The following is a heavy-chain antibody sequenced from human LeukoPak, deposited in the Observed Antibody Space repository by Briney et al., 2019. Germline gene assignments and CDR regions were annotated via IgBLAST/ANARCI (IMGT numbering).Heavy chain of an antibody. CDR1: GSSISSYY. Sequence: SETLSLTCTFSGSSISSYYWSWIRQPAGKGLEWIGRIYTSGSTNYNPSLRGRVTMSVDTSKNQFSLKLRSVTAADTAVYYCARDLRTAAGTRGAYYYYGMDAWGQGTTVTVSS. CDR3: ARDLRTAAGTRGAYYYYGMDA. V-gene: IGHV4-4*07. J-gene: IGHJ6*02. CDR2: IYTSGST. D-gene: IGHD6-13*01.